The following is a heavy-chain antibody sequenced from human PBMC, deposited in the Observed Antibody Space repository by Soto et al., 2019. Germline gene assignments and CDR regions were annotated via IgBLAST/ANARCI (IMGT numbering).Heavy chain of an antibody. Sequence: QVQLQESGPGLVKPSETLSLTGTVSVDSISGGASFWSWIGKPPGKGLEWIANVYYSGSSYYNPSLKSRLTISVDTTKNQFSLQLKSMTAADTAVYYCAKLSCTSSTCYFPGWFDPWGQGTLVTVSS. J-gene: IGHJ5*02. CDR2: VYYSGSS. CDR3: AKLSCTSSTCYFPGWFDP. CDR1: VDSISGGASF. D-gene: IGHD2-2*01. V-gene: IGHV4-31*03.